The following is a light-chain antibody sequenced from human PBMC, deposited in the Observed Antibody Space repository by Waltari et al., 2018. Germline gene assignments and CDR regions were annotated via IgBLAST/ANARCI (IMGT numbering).Light chain of an antibody. CDR1: SSNSGAGYD. Sequence: QSVLTPPPSVSGAPGQRVTISCTGSSSNSGAGYDVHWYQHLPGTAPKVLIYGNRNRPSGVPDRFSGSKSGTSASLTITGLQAEDEADYYCQSSDTSLSGRSVFGSGTKVTV. V-gene: IGLV1-40*01. CDR2: GNR. CDR3: QSSDTSLSGRSV. J-gene: IGLJ1*01.